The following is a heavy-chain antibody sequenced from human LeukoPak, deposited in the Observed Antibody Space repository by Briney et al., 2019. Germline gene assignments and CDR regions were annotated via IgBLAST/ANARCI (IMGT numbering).Heavy chain of an antibody. V-gene: IGHV3-53*01. D-gene: IGHD4-17*01. CDR2: IYSGGST. CDR1: GFTVSSNY. J-gene: IGHJ4*02. Sequence: PGGSLRLSCAASGFTVSSNYMTWVRQAPGKGLEWVSVIYSGGSTYYADSVKGRFTIPRDNSKNTLYLQMNSLRAEDTAVYYCASGRTVTTFDYWGQGTLVTVSS. CDR3: ASGRTVTTFDY.